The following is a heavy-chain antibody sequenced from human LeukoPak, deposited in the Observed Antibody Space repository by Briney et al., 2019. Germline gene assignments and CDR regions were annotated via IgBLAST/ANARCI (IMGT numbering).Heavy chain of an antibody. Sequence: PSETLSLTCAVYGGSFSGYYWSWIRQPPGKGLEWIGEINQSGSTNYNPSLKSRVTISVDTSKNQFSLKLSSVTAADTAVYYCARVWFGELLYHFDYWGQGTLVTVSS. J-gene: IGHJ4*02. V-gene: IGHV4-34*01. CDR2: INQSGST. CDR1: GGSFSGYY. D-gene: IGHD3-10*01. CDR3: ARVWFGELLYHFDY.